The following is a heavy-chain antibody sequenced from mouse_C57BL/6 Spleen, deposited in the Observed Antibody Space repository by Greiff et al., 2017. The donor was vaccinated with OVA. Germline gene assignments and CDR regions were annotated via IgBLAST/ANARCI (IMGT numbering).Heavy chain of an antibody. CDR1: GFTFSDYG. CDR2: ISSGSSTI. Sequence: EVQGVESGGGLVKPGGSLKLSCAASGFTFSDYGMHWVRQAPEKGLEWVAYISSGSSTIYYADTVKGRFTISRDNAKNTLFLQMTSLRSEDTAMYYGARPDSSGYLAWFAYWGQGTLVTVSA. D-gene: IGHD3-2*02. CDR3: ARPDSSGYLAWFAY. J-gene: IGHJ3*01. V-gene: IGHV5-17*01.